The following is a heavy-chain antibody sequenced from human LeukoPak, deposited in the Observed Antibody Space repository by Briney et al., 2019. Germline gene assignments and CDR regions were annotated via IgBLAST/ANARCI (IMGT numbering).Heavy chain of an antibody. CDR2: IYYSGST. D-gene: IGHD3-10*01. CDR3: AREDYGSGSFDY. CDR1: GGSISSYY. J-gene: IGHJ4*02. Sequence: SETLSLTCTVSGGSISSYYWSRIRQPPGKGLEWIGYIYYSGSTNYNPSLKSRVTISVDTSKNQFSLKLSSVTAADTAVYYCAREDYGSGSFDYWGQGTLVTVSS. V-gene: IGHV4-59*01.